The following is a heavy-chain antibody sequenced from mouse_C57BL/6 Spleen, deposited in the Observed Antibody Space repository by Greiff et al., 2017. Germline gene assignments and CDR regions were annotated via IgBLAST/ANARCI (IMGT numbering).Heavy chain of an antibody. CDR1: GYSITSGYY. CDR3: ARKGITTVVDYFDY. CDR2: ISYDGSN. V-gene: IGHV3-6*01. J-gene: IGHJ2*01. D-gene: IGHD1-1*01. Sequence: ESGPGLVKPSQSLSLTCSVTGYSITSGYYWNWIRQFPGNKLEWMGYISYDGSNNYNPSLKNRISITRDTSKNQFFLKLNSVTTEDTATYYCARKGITTVVDYFDYWGQGTTLTVSS.